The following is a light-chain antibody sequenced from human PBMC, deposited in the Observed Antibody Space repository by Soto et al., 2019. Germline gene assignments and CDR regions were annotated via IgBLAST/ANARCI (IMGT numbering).Light chain of an antibody. J-gene: IGKJ2*01. V-gene: IGKV3-20*01. CDR1: QSVLINY. CDR2: GTS. Sequence: EIVLTQSPDTLSLSPGERATLSCRASQSVLINYLAWYQQKPGQAPRLLIYGTSRRVTGIPDRFSGSGSGTEFTLTISNLEPEDFAMYYCQQYGISPPGYTFAQGTKLEI. CDR3: QQYGISPPGYT.